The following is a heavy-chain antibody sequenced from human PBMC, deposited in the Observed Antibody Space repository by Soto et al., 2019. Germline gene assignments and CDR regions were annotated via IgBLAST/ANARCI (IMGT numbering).Heavy chain of an antibody. CDR1: DGSFSGSS. J-gene: IGHJ6*02. D-gene: IGHD3-3*01. Sequence: QVHLQQWGGGLLKPSETLSLRCVVYDGSFSGSSWNWVRRAPGKGLEWIGEITESGSVNYNPSLKSRVSISLDSSKNHFSLNLTSLTAADTAVYYCARSVLRFYPYSYYGMDVWGQGTSVTVSS. V-gene: IGHV4-34*02. CDR3: ARSVLRFYPYSYYGMDV. CDR2: ITESGSV.